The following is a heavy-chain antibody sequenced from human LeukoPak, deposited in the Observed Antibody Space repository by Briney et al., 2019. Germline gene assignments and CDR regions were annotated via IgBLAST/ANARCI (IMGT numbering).Heavy chain of an antibody. CDR2: LYSGGSI. CDR1: GFTVSSSY. D-gene: IGHD1-26*01. J-gene: IGHJ4*02. V-gene: IGHV3-66*01. Sequence: GGSLRLSCAGSGFTVSSSYMSWVRQAPGKGLEWVSILYSGGSISYADSVKGRFTISRDISKNMLYLQMNSLRADDTAVYYCARGAISSYYEDWGQGTLVTVSS. CDR3: ARGAISSYYED.